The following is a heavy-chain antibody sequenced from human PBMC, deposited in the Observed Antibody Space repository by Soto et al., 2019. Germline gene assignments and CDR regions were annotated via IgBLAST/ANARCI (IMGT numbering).Heavy chain of an antibody. CDR1: GGSFSTFA. D-gene: IGHD5-12*01. Sequence: QVQLVQSGAEVKKPGSSVKVSCKASGGSFSTFAISWVRQAPGQGLEWMGGIIPIFNTAKYTQKFQGRVTIIADESTSTAYMELSSLRSEDTAVYYCARDHPMARGNNWFDPCGQGTLVTVSS. V-gene: IGHV1-69*01. J-gene: IGHJ5*02. CDR2: IIPIFNTA. CDR3: ARDHPMARGNNWFDP.